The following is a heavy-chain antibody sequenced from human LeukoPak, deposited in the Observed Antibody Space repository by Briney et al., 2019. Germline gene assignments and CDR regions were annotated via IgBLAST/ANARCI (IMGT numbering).Heavy chain of an antibody. CDR1: GFTFSNYA. J-gene: IGHJ4*02. Sequence: GGSLRLSCAASGFTFSNYAMSWVRQAPGKGLEWVSAVTGSGGNTYYADSVKGRFTISRDNSKNTVFLQMNSLRAEDTAVYYCAKWGDYDVLTGYYVSDYWGQGTLVTVSS. CDR2: VTGSGGNT. CDR3: AKWGDYDVLTGYYVSDY. D-gene: IGHD3-9*01. V-gene: IGHV3-23*01.